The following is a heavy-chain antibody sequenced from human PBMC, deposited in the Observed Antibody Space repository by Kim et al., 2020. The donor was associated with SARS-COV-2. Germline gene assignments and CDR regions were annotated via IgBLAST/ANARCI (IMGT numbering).Heavy chain of an antibody. D-gene: IGHD3-3*01. CDR3: AKMESDRPTHDGFFV. Sequence: ADSVQGRFTVSRDNSNNTLYLQMNSLRADDTAVYYCAKMESDRPTHDGFFVWGQGTVVTVSS. V-gene: IGHV3-23*01. J-gene: IGHJ3*01.